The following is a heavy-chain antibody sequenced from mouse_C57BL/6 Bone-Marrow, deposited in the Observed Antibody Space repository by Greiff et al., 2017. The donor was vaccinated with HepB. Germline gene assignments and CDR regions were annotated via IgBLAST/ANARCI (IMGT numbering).Heavy chain of an antibody. J-gene: IGHJ3*01. CDR1: GYAFTNYL. Sequence: VQLPESGAELVRPGTSVKVSCKASGYAFTNYLIEWVKQRPGQGLEWIGVINPGSGGTNYNETFKGKATLTADKSSSTAYVQLSSLTSEDSAVYFCARHRAPYGSREGWFAYWGQGTLVTVSA. D-gene: IGHD1-1*01. CDR3: ARHRAPYGSREGWFAY. V-gene: IGHV1-54*01. CDR2: INPGSGGT.